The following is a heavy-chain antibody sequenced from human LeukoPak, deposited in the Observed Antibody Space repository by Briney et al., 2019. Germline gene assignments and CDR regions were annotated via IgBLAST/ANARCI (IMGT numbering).Heavy chain of an antibody. CDR1: RYTLTTYY. D-gene: IGHD3-22*01. Sequence: GASVKVSCKASRYTLTTYYMHWVRQAPGQGLEWMGSINLNSGGTHYAQKCQDRVTMTRDTSISTAYMELSRLKSDDTAMYYCARDDSSGPGAAFDIWGQGTMVTVSS. J-gene: IGHJ3*02. CDR3: ARDDSSGPGAAFDI. CDR2: INLNSGGT. V-gene: IGHV1-2*02.